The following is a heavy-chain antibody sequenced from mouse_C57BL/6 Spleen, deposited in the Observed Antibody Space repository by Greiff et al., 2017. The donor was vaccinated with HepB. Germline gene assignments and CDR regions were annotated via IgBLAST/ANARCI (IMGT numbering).Heavy chain of an antibody. CDR2: ISSGSSTI. Sequence: EVKLMESGGGLVKPGGSLKLSCAASGFTFSDYGMHWVRQAPEKGLEWVAYISSGSSTIYYADTVKGRFTISRDNAKNTLFLQMTSLRSEDTAMYYCARVWEDWYFDVWGTGTTVTVSS. D-gene: IGHD4-1*01. CDR3: ARVWEDWYFDV. CDR1: GFTFSDYG. J-gene: IGHJ1*03. V-gene: IGHV5-17*01.